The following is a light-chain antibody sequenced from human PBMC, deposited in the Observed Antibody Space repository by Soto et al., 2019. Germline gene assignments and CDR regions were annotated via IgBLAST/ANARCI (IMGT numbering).Light chain of an antibody. V-gene: IGKV1-39*01. CDR2: AAS. CDR1: QSISSY. J-gene: IGKJ5*01. CDR3: QQSYSTPPA. Sequence: DIQMTQSPSSLSAYVGDRVTITCRASQSISSYLNWYQQKPGKAPKLLIYAASSLQSGVPSRFSGSGSGTDFTLTISSLQPEDFATYYCQQSYSTPPAFGQGTRLAI.